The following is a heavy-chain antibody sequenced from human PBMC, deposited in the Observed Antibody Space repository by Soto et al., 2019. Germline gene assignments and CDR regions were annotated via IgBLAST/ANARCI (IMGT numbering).Heavy chain of an antibody. D-gene: IGHD4-17*01. J-gene: IGHJ5*02. CDR1: GYTFTGYY. Sequence: SVKVSCKASGYTFTGYYMHWVRQAPGQGLEGVGWINPNSGCTNDAQKFQGWVTMTRDTSISTAYMELSRMRYDDTGVYYCGSGPYGAYHDNWFDTWGQGTLVTVSS. V-gene: IGHV1-2*04. CDR2: INPNSGCT. CDR3: GSGPYGAYHDNWFDT.